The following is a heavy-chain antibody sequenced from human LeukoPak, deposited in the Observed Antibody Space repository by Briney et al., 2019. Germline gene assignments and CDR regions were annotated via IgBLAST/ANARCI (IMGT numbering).Heavy chain of an antibody. V-gene: IGHV4-59*12. CDR1: GGSISSYY. CDR3: ARISPDDSSGYNYFDY. Sequence: PSETLSLTCTVSGGSISSYYWSWIRQPPGKGLEWIGYIYYSGSTNYNPSLKSRVTISVDTSKNQFSLKLSSVTAADTAVYYCARISPDDSSGYNYFDYWGQGTLVTVSS. J-gene: IGHJ4*02. CDR2: IYYSGST. D-gene: IGHD3-22*01.